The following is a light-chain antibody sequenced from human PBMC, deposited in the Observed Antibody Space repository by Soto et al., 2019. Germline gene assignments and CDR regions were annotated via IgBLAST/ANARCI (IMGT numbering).Light chain of an antibody. J-gene: IGKJ1*01. CDR3: LQHNNYPRT. V-gene: IGKV1-17*01. Sequence: IQMTPSPSSLSASVGDRVTITCRASQGIGNDLGWYQQKPRKAPQLLISVTSNLQSRVPSSCSGSGSGKEFTLTISSLQPESFATYYCLQHNNYPRTFGQGTRVDIK. CDR1: QGIGND. CDR2: VTS.